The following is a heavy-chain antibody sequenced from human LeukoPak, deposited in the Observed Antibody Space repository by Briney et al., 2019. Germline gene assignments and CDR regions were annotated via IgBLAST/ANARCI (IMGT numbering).Heavy chain of an antibody. Sequence: GRSLRLSCAASGFTFDDYAMHWVRQAPGKGLEWASGISWNSGSIGYADSVKGRFTISRDNAKNSLYLQMNSLRAEDTALYYCAKDVVKWTDIVVVVAADYWGQGTLVTVSS. V-gene: IGHV3-9*01. J-gene: IGHJ4*02. D-gene: IGHD2-15*01. CDR2: ISWNSGSI. CDR1: GFTFDDYA. CDR3: AKDVVKWTDIVVVVAADY.